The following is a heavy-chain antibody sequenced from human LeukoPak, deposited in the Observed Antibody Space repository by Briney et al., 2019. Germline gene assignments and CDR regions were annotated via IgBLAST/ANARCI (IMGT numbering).Heavy chain of an antibody. CDR1: GGSISSGSYY. CDR2: IYTSGST. Sequence: PSETLSLTCTVSGGSISSGSYYWSWIRQPAGKGLEWIGRIYTSGSTNYNPSLKSRVTISVDTSKNQFSLKLSSVTAADTAVYYCARTRVTYGSGTIQGNLDDYWGQGTLVTVSS. V-gene: IGHV4-61*02. J-gene: IGHJ4*02. CDR3: ARTRVTYGSGTIQGNLDDY. D-gene: IGHD3-10*01.